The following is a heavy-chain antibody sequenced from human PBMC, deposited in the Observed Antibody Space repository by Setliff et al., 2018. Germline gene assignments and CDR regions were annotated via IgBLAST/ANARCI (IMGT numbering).Heavy chain of an antibody. J-gene: IGHJ5*02. CDR1: GGSFSSFS. Sequence: SVKVSCKASGGSFSSFSIHWVRQAPGQGLEWMGRIMPIFGSTNYAQNFQGRVTITADKSTSTAYVDLSSLRSEDSAVYYCARDRGGTAIANWFDRWGQGTLVTVSS. CDR2: IMPIFGST. D-gene: IGHD2-21*01. CDR3: ARDRGGTAIANWFDR. V-gene: IGHV1-69*08.